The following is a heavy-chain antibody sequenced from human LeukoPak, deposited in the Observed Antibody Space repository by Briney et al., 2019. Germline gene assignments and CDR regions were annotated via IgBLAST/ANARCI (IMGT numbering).Heavy chain of an antibody. J-gene: IGHJ4*02. V-gene: IGHV3-21*01. Sequence: GGSLRLSCAASGFTFSSYSMNWVRQAPGKGLEWVSSISSSSSYIYYADSVKGRFTISRDNSKNTLYLLMNSLRAEDTAVYYCAKDSGSYRPGDYWGQGTLVTVSP. CDR1: GFTFSSYS. CDR2: ISSSSSYI. CDR3: AKDSGSYRPGDY. D-gene: IGHD1-26*01.